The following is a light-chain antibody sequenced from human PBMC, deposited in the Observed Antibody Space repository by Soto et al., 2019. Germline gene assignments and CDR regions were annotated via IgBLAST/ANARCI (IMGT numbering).Light chain of an antibody. CDR3: SSYTSSITLV. CDR1: SSDIGGYNY. J-gene: IGLJ2*01. CDR2: EVT. Sequence: QSALTQPASVSGSPGQSITISCTGSSSDIGGYNYVSWYKQHPGKAPQLMICEVTNRPSGVSNRFSGSKSGNTASLTISGLQAEDEADYYCSSYTSSITLVFGGGTQLTVL. V-gene: IGLV2-14*01.